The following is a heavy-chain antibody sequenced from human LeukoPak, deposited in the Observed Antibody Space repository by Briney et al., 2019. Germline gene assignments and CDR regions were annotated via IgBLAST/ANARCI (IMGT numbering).Heavy chain of an antibody. CDR3: ARGEREVTMIVVTHGAFDI. J-gene: IGHJ3*02. D-gene: IGHD3-22*01. CDR2: IYHSGST. Sequence: SQTLSLTCADSGGSISSGGYSWSWIRQPPGKGLEWIGYIYHSGSTYYNPSLKSRVTISVDRSKNQFSLKLSSVTAADTAVYYCARGEREVTMIVVTHGAFDIWGQGTMVTVSS. V-gene: IGHV4-30-2*01. CDR1: GGSISSGGYS.